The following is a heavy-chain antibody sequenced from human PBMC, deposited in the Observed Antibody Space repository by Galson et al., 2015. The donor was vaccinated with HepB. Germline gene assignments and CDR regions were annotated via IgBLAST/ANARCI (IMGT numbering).Heavy chain of an antibody. CDR2: IRSKAYGGTT. Sequence: SLRLSCAASGFTFGDYAMSWVRQAPGKGLEWVGFIRSKAYGGTTEYAASVKGRFTISRDDSKSIAYLQMNSLKTEDTAVYYCTRARDRGFGELSGYYGMDVWGQGTTVTVSS. V-gene: IGHV3-49*04. CDR3: TRARDRGFGELSGYYGMDV. CDR1: GFTFGDYA. D-gene: IGHD3-10*01. J-gene: IGHJ6*02.